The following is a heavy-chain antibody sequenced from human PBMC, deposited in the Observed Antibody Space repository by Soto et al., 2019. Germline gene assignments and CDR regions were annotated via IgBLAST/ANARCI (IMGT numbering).Heavy chain of an antibody. D-gene: IGHD3-9*01. CDR3: ARSYDILTGTQGGYYYYGMDV. CDR2: IYYSGST. J-gene: IGHJ6*02. V-gene: IGHV4-59*01. Sequence: SETLSLTCTVSGGSISSYYWSWIRQPPGKGLEWIGYIYYSGSTNYNPSLKSRATISVDTSKNQFSLKLSSVTAADTAVYYCARSYDILTGTQGGYYYYGMDVWGQGXTVTVYS. CDR1: GGSISSYY.